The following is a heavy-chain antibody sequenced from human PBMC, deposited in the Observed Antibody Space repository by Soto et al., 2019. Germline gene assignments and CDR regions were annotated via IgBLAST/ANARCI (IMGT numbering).Heavy chain of an antibody. Sequence: GASVKVSCKASGYRFTAYYIHWVRQAPGQGLEWMARMNIDTGGTTYAQKLQGRVTMIRDTSISTAYMEASSVKSDDTAMYYCARDGNLAFRGYSSSFGFWGDGTLV. CDR2: MNIDTGGT. CDR1: GYRFTAYY. V-gene: IGHV1-2*06. J-gene: IGHJ4*01. D-gene: IGHD5-18*01. CDR3: ARDGNLAFRGYSSSFGF.